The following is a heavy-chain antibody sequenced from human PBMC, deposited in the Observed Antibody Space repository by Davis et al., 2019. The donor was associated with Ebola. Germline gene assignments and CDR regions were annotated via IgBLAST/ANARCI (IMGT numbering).Heavy chain of an antibody. CDR3: ARVDSSASFDP. V-gene: IGHV4-34*01. Sequence: MPSETLSLTCAVYGGSFSDYNWSWIRQPPGKGLEWIGEINHTGSTNYNPSLKSRVTISVDTSKNQFSLKLSSVTAADTAVYYCARVDSSASFDPWGQGTLVTVSS. J-gene: IGHJ5*02. CDR2: INHTGST. D-gene: IGHD6-19*01. CDR1: GGSFSDYN.